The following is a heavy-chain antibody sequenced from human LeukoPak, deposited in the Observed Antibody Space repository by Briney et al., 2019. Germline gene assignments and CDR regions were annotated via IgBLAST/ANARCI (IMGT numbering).Heavy chain of an antibody. D-gene: IGHD3-22*01. CDR2: IYYSGST. CDR1: GGSISSNY. Sequence: SETLSLTCTVSGGSISSNYWSWIRQPPGTGLEGIGYIYYSGSTNYNPSLKSRVTISVDTSKNQFSLKLSSVTAADTAVYYCARDYYGSSGYYYGAFDIWGQGTMVTVSS. CDR3: ARDYYGSSGYYYGAFDI. V-gene: IGHV4-59*01. J-gene: IGHJ3*02.